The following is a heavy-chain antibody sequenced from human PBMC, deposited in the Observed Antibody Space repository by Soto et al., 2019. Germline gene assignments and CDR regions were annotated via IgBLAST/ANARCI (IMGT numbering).Heavy chain of an antibody. CDR3: AKGFPMFDS. Sequence: ASVKVSCKASGGTFSSYAISWVRQAPGQGLEWMGGIIPIFGTANYAQKFQGRVTITADESTSTAYMELSSLSSEDTARYYCAKGFPMFDSWGLGTLVTVSS. J-gene: IGHJ4*02. CDR1: GGTFSSYA. V-gene: IGHV1-69*13. CDR2: IIPIFGTA.